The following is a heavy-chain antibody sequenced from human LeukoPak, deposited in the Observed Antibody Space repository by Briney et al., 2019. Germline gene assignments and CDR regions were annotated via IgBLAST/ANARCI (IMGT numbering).Heavy chain of an antibody. Sequence: GGSLRLSCATSGFTFSSSAMNWVRQAPGKGLEWVSGFSGSGDSTHYADSVKGRFTISRDISKNTLYLQMNSLRAEDTAVYYCAKGATLIRGVIPFVDYWGQGTLVTVSS. CDR3: AKGATLIRGVIPFVDY. D-gene: IGHD3-10*01. J-gene: IGHJ4*02. V-gene: IGHV3-23*01. CDR1: GFTFSSSA. CDR2: FSGSGDST.